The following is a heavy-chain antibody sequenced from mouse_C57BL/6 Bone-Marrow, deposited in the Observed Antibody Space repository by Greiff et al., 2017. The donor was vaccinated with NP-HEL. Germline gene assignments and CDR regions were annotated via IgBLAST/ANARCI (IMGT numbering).Heavy chain of an antibody. V-gene: IGHV1-81*01. CDR3: GRLKLGQDYFDY. CDR2: IYPRSGNT. CDR1: GYTFTSYG. D-gene: IGHD4-1*01. Sequence: QVQLQQSGPELARPGASLTLSCKASGYTFTSYGISWVKQRPGQGLEWIGEIYPRSGNTYYNEKFKGKATLTADKYSITTYMELRSLASEDSAGYFCGRLKLGQDYFDYWGQGTTLTVSS. J-gene: IGHJ2*01.